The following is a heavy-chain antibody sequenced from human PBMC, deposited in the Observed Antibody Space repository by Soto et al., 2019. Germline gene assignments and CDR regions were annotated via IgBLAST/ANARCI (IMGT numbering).Heavy chain of an antibody. J-gene: IGHJ4*02. Sequence: SVKVSCKASEGTFSSYGFNWVRQAPGQGLEWMGGITPSFGATNYGKKFQGRVTITADKSTSTVYMELSSLKSEDTAVYYCARDSSDSSGWPFDYWGQGTLVTVSS. V-gene: IGHV1-69*06. CDR2: ITPSFGAT. D-gene: IGHD6-19*01. CDR1: EGTFSSYG. CDR3: ARDSSDSSGWPFDY.